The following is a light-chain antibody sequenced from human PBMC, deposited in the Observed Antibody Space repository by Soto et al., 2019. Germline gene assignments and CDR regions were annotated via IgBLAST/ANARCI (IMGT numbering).Light chain of an antibody. CDR2: GTS. CDR3: QQFAGSPAAFT. V-gene: IGKV3-20*01. J-gene: IGKJ2*01. CDR1: QTVSSAN. Sequence: ESLLTQSLGTLSLSPGEGATLSCRASQTVSSANLAWYQQKPGQAPRLLIYGTSIRATGIPDRFSDTRSGTDFTLNIRRLEPEDVAVYYCQQFAGSPAAFTFGQGTKLEI.